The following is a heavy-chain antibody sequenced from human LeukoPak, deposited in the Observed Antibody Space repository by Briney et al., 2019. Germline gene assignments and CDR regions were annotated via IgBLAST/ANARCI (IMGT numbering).Heavy chain of an antibody. Sequence: SETLSLTCTVSGGSISSYYWSWIRQPAGQGLEWIGRIYTSGSTNYNPSLKSRVTMSVDTSKNQFSLKLSSVTAADTAVYYCARVSIAVAGGHYFDYWGQGTLVTVSS. D-gene: IGHD6-19*01. CDR3: ARVSIAVAGGHYFDY. CDR1: GGSISSYY. V-gene: IGHV4-4*07. CDR2: IYTSGST. J-gene: IGHJ4*02.